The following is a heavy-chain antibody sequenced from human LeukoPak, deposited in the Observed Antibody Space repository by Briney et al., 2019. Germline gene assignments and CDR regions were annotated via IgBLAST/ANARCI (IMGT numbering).Heavy chain of an antibody. CDR1: RFSFSNYW. J-gene: IGHJ4*02. D-gene: IGHD3-10*01. CDR3: ARDIVSGSGSLDY. Sequence: GGSLRLSCAASRFSFSNYWMHWVRQAPGKGLVWVSRVKSDESNPSYADSVKGRFTISRDNAENMLYLQMNTLGAEDTAVYYCARDIVSGSGSLDYWGQGTLVTVSS. CDR2: VKSDESNP. V-gene: IGHV3-74*01.